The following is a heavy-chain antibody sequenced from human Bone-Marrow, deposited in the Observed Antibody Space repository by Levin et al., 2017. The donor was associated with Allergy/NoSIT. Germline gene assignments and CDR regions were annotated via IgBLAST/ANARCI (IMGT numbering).Heavy chain of an antibody. D-gene: IGHD4-23*01. CDR3: ATTTVVTPEMFIDS. V-gene: IGHV3-11*01. Sequence: GGSLRLSCAASGFTFGDYYMNWIRQAPGKGLEWVSQMSSSGNTIYYADSVKGRFTISRDNAKNSLYLQMKTLRAEDTAVYYCATTTVVTPEMFIDSWGQGTLVTVSS. CDR1: GFTFGDYY. J-gene: IGHJ4*02. CDR2: MSSSGNTI.